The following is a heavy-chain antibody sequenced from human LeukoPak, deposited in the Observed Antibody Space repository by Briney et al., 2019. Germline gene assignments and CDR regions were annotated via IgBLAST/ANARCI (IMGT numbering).Heavy chain of an antibody. CDR2: MNPNSGNT. D-gene: IGHD3-10*01. CDR3: ARGYGVRGVIIRPIGY. V-gene: IGHV1-8*01. J-gene: IGHJ4*02. CDR1: GYTFTSYD. Sequence: ASVKVSCKASGYTFTSYDINWVRQATGQGLEWMGWMNPNSGNTGYAQKFQGRVTMTRNTSISTAHMELSGLRSEDTAVYYCARGYGVRGVIIRPIGYWGQGTLVTVSS.